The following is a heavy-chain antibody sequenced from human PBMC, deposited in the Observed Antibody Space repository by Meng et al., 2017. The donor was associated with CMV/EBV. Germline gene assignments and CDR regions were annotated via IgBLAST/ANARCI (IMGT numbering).Heavy chain of an antibody. CDR3: ARGAGQLGPDY. D-gene: IGHD6-6*01. J-gene: IGHJ4*02. CDR2: IYYSGST. CDR1: GGSISSYY. Sequence: QVQLQGSGPGLVKPSETLSLPCTVSGGSISSYYWSWIRQPPGKGLEWIGYIYYSGSTNYNPSLKSRVTISVDTSKNQFSLKLSSVTAADTAVYYCARGAGQLGPDYWGQGTLVTVSS. V-gene: IGHV4-59*01.